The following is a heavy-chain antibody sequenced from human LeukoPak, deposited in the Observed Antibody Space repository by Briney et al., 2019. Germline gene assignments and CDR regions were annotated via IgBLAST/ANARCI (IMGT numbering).Heavy chain of an antibody. Sequence: ASVKVSCKASGYTFTNYGITWVRQAPGQGLEWVGWISTYNGQTNFAQKVQGRVTMTTDTSTSTAHMDLRSLRSDDTAVYYCARGEYNFDYWGQGTLITVSS. CDR2: ISTYNGQT. CDR1: GYTFTNYG. D-gene: IGHD2/OR15-2a*01. J-gene: IGHJ4*02. CDR3: ARGEYNFDY. V-gene: IGHV1-18*01.